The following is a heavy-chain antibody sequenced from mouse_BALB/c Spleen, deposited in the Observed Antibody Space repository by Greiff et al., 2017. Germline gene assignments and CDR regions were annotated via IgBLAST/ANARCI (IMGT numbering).Heavy chain of an antibody. J-gene: IGHJ2*01. V-gene: IGHV1-7*01. Sequence: QVQLKQSGAELAKPGASVKMSCKASGYTFTSYWMHWVKQRPGQGLEWIGYINPSTGYTEYNQKFKDKATLTADKSSSTAYMQLSSLTSEDSAVYYCARGGWDDYWGQGTTLTVSS. D-gene: IGHD1-1*02. CDR3: ARGGWDDY. CDR2: INPSTGYT. CDR1: GYTFTSYW.